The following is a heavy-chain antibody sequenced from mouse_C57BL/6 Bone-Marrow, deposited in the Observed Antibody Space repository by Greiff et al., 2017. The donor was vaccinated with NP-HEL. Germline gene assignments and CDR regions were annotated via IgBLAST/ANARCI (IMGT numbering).Heavy chain of an antibody. CDR3: ARSIYYDYADDPFYAMDY. V-gene: IGHV7-3*01. CDR1: GFTFTDYY. Sequence: DVKLVESGGGLVQPGGSLSLSCAASGFTFTDYYMSWVRQPPGKAFDWLVFIRNKANGYTTEYSASVKGRFTISRDNSQSILYLQMNALRAEDSATYYCARSIYYDYADDPFYAMDYWGQGTSVTVSS. D-gene: IGHD2-4*01. CDR2: IRNKANGYTT. J-gene: IGHJ4*01.